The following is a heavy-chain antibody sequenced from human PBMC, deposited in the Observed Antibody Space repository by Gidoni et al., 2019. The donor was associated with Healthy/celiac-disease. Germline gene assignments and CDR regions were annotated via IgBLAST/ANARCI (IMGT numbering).Heavy chain of an antibody. J-gene: IGHJ6*02. CDR1: GGSISSGGYY. CDR3: ARKPGIAAAGLYYYYGMDV. D-gene: IGHD6-13*01. Sequence: QVQLQESGPGLVKPSQTLSLTCTVSGGSISSGGYYWSWIRQHPGKGLEWIGYIYYSGSTYYNPSLKSRVTISVDTSKNQFSLKLSSVTAADTAVYYCARKPGIAAAGLYYYYGMDVWGQGTTVTVSS. CDR2: IYYSGST. V-gene: IGHV4-31*03.